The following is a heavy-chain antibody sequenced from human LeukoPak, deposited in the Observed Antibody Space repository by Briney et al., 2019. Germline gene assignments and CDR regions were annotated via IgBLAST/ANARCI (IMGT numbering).Heavy chain of an antibody. CDR3: ARVIGYCSSTSCFGYFDY. D-gene: IGHD2-2*01. V-gene: IGHV4-59*08. CDR1: GGSISSYY. Sequence: SETLSLTCTVSGGSISSYYWSWIRQPPGKGLEWVGYIYYSGSTNYNPSPKSRVTTSVDTSKNQLSLKLSSVTAADTAVYYCARVIGYCSSTSCFGYFDYWGQGTLVTVSS. CDR2: IYYSGST. J-gene: IGHJ4*02.